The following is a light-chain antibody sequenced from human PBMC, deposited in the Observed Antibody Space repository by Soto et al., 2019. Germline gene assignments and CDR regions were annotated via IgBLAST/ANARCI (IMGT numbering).Light chain of an antibody. J-gene: IGKJ1*01. V-gene: IGKV1-9*01. Sequence: DIQLTQAPSFLSASAGDRVTITCRASQVISSYLAWYQQKPGRAPKLLIYAASTLESGVPSRFSGSGSGTTFTLTISSLQSDDFATYYCLQYNGYYRTFGQGTKVDIK. CDR1: QVISSY. CDR2: AAS. CDR3: LQYNGYYRT.